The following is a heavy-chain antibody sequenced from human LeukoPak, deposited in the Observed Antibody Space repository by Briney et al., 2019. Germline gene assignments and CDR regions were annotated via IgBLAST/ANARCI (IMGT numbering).Heavy chain of an antibody. CDR1: GGSISSYY. D-gene: IGHD6-19*01. J-gene: IGHJ1*01. CDR2: IYDSGTT. V-gene: IGHV4-59*01. Sequence: SETLSLTCTVSGGSISSYYWNWIRQPPGKGLEWIGYIYDSGTTNYNPSLKSRVTISLDTSKNQFSLKLSSVTAADTAVYYCASPGPGRYRSFQYWGQGTLVTVSS. CDR3: ASPGPGRYRSFQY.